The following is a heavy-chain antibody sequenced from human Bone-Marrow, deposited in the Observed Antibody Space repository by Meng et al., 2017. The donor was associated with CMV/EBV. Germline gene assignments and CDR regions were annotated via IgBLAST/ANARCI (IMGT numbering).Heavy chain of an antibody. CDR2: VSDSGTT. V-gene: IGHV4-59*01. Sequence: SETPSLTCIVSGGSIFGYSWNWIRQPPGSGLEWIGYVSDSGTTNHNPSLKSRVSLSVDTSKKQFSLKLNSVTAADTAVYYCARTHLTGYSLDKWGQGTLVTVSS. CDR3: ARTHLTGYSLDK. J-gene: IGHJ4*02. CDR1: GGSIFGYS. D-gene: IGHD3-9*01.